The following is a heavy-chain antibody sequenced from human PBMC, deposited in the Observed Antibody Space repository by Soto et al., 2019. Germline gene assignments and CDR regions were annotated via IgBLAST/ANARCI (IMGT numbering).Heavy chain of an antibody. V-gene: IGHV3-30-3*01. CDR1: GFTFSSHA. CDR3: ARQAKIGDRSQFYFDS. CDR2: ISYDGSTK. Sequence: PGGSLRLSCAASGFTFSSHALEWVRQTPGKGLEWVAVISYDGSTKFYADSVKGRFTISRDNSQDTLYLQMDSLRPDDTAVYYCARQAKIGDRSQFYFDSWGQGTLVTVSS. J-gene: IGHJ4*02. D-gene: IGHD3-16*01.